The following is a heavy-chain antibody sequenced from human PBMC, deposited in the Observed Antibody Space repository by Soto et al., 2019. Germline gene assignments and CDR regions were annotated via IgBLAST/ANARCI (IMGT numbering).Heavy chain of an antibody. CDR2: ISSSSNYI. Sequence: EVQLVESGGGLVKPGGSLRLSCAASGFTFSSYSMNWVRQAPGKGLEWVSSISSSSNYIYYADSVKGRFTISRDNGKNSLYLQMNSLRAEDTAVYYCARSLRSLSAPRVVSGHDAFDIWGQGTMVTVSS. CDR3: ARSLRSLSAPRVVSGHDAFDI. CDR1: GFTFSSYS. D-gene: IGHD2-15*01. J-gene: IGHJ3*02. V-gene: IGHV3-21*01.